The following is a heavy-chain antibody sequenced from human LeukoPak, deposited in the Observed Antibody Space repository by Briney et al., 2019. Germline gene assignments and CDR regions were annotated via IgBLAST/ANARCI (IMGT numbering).Heavy chain of an antibody. J-gene: IGHJ4*02. V-gene: IGHV3-43*02. CDR3: AKDKGPYSSSWYRGDFDN. CDR2: ISGNGVTT. CDR1: GFTFDDFG. D-gene: IGHD6-13*01. Sequence: GGSLRLSCAASGFTFDDFGKHWVRQVPGKGLEWVSLISGNGVTTYYADSVKGRFTISRDNSHNSLYLQMNSLRAEDSALYFCAKDKGPYSSSWYRGDFDNWGQGTLVTVSS.